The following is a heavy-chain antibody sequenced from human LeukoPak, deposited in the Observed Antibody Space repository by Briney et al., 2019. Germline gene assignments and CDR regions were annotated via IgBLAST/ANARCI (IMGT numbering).Heavy chain of an antibody. CDR2: ISYDGSNK. Sequence: GGSLRLSCAASGFTFSSYAMHWVRQAPGKGLEWVAVISYDGSNKYYADSVKGRFTISRDNSKNTLYLQMNSLRAEDTAVYYCARDNYDSGGYPYYWGQGTLVTVSS. J-gene: IGHJ4*02. V-gene: IGHV3-30-3*01. CDR1: GFTFSSYA. CDR3: ARDNYDSGGYPYY. D-gene: IGHD3-22*01.